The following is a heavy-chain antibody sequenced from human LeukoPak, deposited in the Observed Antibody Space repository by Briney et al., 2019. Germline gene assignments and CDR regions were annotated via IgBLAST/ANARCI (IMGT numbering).Heavy chain of an antibody. D-gene: IGHD6-19*01. CDR3: ARGPWGSGWTGWFDP. CDR2: IYYSGST. CDR1: GGSISSGGYY. J-gene: IGHJ5*02. Sequence: SETLSLTCTVSGGSISSGGYYWSWIRQHPGKGLEWIGYIYYSGSTYYKPSLRSRLTMSVDTSKSQFSLNLSSVTAADTAVYYCARGPWGSGWTGWFDPWGQGTLVTVSS. V-gene: IGHV4-31*03.